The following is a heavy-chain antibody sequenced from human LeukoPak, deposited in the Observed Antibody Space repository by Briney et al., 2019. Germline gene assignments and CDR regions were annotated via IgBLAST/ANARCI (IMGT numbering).Heavy chain of an antibody. CDR2: IYYSGST. V-gene: IGHV4-59*01. J-gene: IGHJ3*02. D-gene: IGHD3-22*01. CDR1: GGSISSYY. Sequence: PSETLSLTCTVSGGSISSYYWSWIRQPPGKGLEWIGYIYYSGSTNYNPSLKSRVTISVDTSKNQFSLKLSSVTAADTAVYYCARVRAVAITMIVVNAFDIWGQGTMVIVSS. CDR3: ARVRAVAITMIVVNAFDI.